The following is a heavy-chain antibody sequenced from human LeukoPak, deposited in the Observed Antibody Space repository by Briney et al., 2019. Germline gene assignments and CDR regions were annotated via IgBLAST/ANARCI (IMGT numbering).Heavy chain of an antibody. CDR1: GYSFNTYY. V-gene: IGHV1-2*02. J-gene: IGHJ5*02. CDR3: SRHVVTLVRGVNNRKEDWFDP. CDR2: INTDSGGT. Sequence: ASVKAPCKASGYSFNTYYMNWVRQAPGQGLEWLGWINTDSGGTNYAQKFLGRVTMTRDKANSTAYLELSGLRSDDTAVYYCSRHVVTLVRGVNNRKEDWFDPWGQGTLVSVSS. D-gene: IGHD3-10*01.